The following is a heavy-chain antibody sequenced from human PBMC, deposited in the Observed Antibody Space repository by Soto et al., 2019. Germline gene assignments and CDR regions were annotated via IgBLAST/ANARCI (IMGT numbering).Heavy chain of an antibody. D-gene: IGHD5-18*01. V-gene: IGHV1-69*12. J-gene: IGHJ6*02. CDR1: GGTFSSYA. Sequence: QVQLVQSGAEVKKPGSSVKVSCKASGGTFSSYAISWVRQAPGQGLEWMGGIIPIFGTANYAQKFQGRVTITADESTSTAYVELSSLRSEDTAVYYCARGYSYGSTGYYYGMDVWGQGTTVTVSS. CDR3: ARGYSYGSTGYYYGMDV. CDR2: IIPIFGTA.